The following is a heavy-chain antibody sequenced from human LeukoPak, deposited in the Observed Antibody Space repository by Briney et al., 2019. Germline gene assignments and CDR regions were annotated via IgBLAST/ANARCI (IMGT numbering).Heavy chain of an antibody. J-gene: IGHJ4*02. Sequence: GGSLRLSCAASGFTFSSYAMSWVRQAPGKGLEWVSAISGSGGSTYYADSVKGRFTISRDNSKNTLYLQMNSLRAEDTAVYYCALGSAALVLYYWGQGTLVTVSS. CDR1: GFTFSSYA. D-gene: IGHD1-26*01. V-gene: IGHV3-23*01. CDR2: ISGSGGST. CDR3: ALGSAALVLYY.